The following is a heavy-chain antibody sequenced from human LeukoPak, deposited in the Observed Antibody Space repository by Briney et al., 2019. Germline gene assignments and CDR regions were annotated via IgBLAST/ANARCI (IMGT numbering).Heavy chain of an antibody. Sequence: PGGSLRLSCAASGFTFSSYEMNWVRQAPGKGLEWVSYISSSGSTIYYADSVKGRFTISRDNAKNTLFLQMNSLRPEDTAVYYCARGHSSSWSFFDYWGQGTLVTVSS. CDR3: ARGHSSSWSFFDY. J-gene: IGHJ4*02. D-gene: IGHD6-13*01. CDR1: GFTFSSYE. CDR2: ISSSGSTI. V-gene: IGHV3-48*03.